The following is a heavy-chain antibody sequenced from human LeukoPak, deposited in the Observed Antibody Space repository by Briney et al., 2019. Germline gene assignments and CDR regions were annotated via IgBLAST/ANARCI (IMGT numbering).Heavy chain of an antibody. CDR1: GGSISSGGYY. CDR2: IYYSGST. V-gene: IGHV4-31*03. CDR3: ARGGDDAFDI. J-gene: IGHJ3*02. Sequence: PSQTLSLTCTVSGGSISSGGYYWSWIRQHPGKGLEWIGYIYYSGSTYYNPSLKSRVTISVDTSKNQFSLKLSSATAADTAVYYCARGGDDAFDIWGQGTMVTVSS.